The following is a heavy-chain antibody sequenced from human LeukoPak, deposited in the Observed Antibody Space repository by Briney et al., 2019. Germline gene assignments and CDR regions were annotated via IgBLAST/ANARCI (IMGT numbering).Heavy chain of an antibody. D-gene: IGHD1-14*01. J-gene: IGHJ4*02. CDR1: GFTFSSYG. Sequence: PGGSLRLSCAASGFTFSSYGMHWVRQAPGKGLVWVARINFDGSSTNYAGSVRGRFTISRDNAKNTLYLQMNSLRGEDTAVYYCGRGGSGSRYFDYWGQETLVTVSS. V-gene: IGHV3-74*01. CDR2: INFDGSST. CDR3: GRGGSGSRYFDY.